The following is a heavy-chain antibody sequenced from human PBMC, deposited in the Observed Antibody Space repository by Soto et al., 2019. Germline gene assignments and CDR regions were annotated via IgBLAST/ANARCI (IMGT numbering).Heavy chain of an antibody. V-gene: IGHV4-4*02. CDR1: GGSISSSNW. Sequence: QVQLQESGPGLVKPSGTLSLTCVVSGGSISSSNWWIWVRQPPGKGLEWIGEIYHSGSTNYSPSPKSRGTISVDQSKNQFSLKLSSATAADTAVYYCARFYYGSGSPPDWGQGTLVTVSS. CDR3: ARFYYGSGSPPD. D-gene: IGHD3-10*01. J-gene: IGHJ4*02. CDR2: IYHSGST.